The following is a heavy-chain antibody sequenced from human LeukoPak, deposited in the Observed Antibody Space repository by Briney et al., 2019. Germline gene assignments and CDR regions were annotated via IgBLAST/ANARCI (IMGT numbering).Heavy chain of an antibody. V-gene: IGHV4-61*02. CDR3: ASAYYDLWSCYQGWFDP. J-gene: IGHJ5*02. D-gene: IGHD3-3*01. CDR1: GGSISSGSYY. CDR2: IYTSGST. Sequence: PSQTLSLTCTVSGGSISSGSYYWSWIRQPAGKGLEWIGRIYTSGSTNYNPSLKSRVTISVDTSKNQYSLKLSSVTAADTAVYYCASAYYDLWSCYQGWFDPWGQGTLVTVSS.